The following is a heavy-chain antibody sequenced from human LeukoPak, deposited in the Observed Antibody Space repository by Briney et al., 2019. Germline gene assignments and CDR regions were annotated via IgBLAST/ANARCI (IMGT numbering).Heavy chain of an antibody. D-gene: IGHD6-13*01. CDR3: ARVSGYTNAFDI. Sequence: SGGSLRLSCAASGFTFSSYSMNWVRQAPGKGLEWVSSISSSSSYIYYADSVKGRFTISRDNAENSLYLQMNSLRAEDTAVYYCARVSGYTNAFDIWGQGTMVTVSS. J-gene: IGHJ3*02. V-gene: IGHV3-21*01. CDR1: GFTFSSYS. CDR2: ISSSSSYI.